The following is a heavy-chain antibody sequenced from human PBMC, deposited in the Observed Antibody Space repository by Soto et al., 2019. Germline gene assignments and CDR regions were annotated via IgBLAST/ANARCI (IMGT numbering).Heavy chain of an antibody. J-gene: IGHJ3*02. Sequence: PSETLSLTCTVSGGSMSSGDYYWSWIRQPPGKGLEWVGSIYYTGSTYYNPSLKSRVTISLDTSKNQFSLRLRSVTAADTAVYYCARAKWELPLGIWGHGTMVTVSS. CDR3: ARAKWELPLGI. CDR1: GGSMSSGDYY. CDR2: IYYTGST. V-gene: IGHV4-30-4*01. D-gene: IGHD1-26*01.